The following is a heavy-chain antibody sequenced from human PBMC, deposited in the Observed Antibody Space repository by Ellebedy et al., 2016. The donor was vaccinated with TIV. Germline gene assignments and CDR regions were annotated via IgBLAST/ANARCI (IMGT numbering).Heavy chain of an antibody. CDR2: IYPVDSDT. V-gene: IGHV5-51*01. CDR3: ARPRTYSVSPNAFDV. D-gene: IGHD4-17*01. J-gene: IGHJ3*01. Sequence: PGGSLRLSCQASGYNFATYWIGWVRQTPGKGLEWMGTIYPVDSDTRYSPSFRGQFTMSADKSTATAYLQWSSLMASDTAMYFCARPRTYSVSPNAFDVWGQGTMVTVSS. CDR1: GYNFATYW.